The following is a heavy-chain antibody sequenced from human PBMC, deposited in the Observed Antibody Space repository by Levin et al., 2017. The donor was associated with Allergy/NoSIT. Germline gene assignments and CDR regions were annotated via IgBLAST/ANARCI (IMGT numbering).Heavy chain of an antibody. V-gene: IGHV3-74*01. Sequence: GGSLRLSCAASGFTFSRFWMHWVRQAPGKGLVWVSHINSDGTNTNYADSVKGRFTISRDNTENTPYLQMDSLRAEDTSVYFCARGGCSSTSCLDNWGQGTLVTVSS. CDR1: GFTFSRFW. D-gene: IGHD2-2*01. J-gene: IGHJ4*02. CDR3: ARGGCSSTSCLDN. CDR2: INSDGTNT.